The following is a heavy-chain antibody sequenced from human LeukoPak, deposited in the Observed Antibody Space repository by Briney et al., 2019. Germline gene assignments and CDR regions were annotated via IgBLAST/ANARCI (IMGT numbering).Heavy chain of an antibody. CDR3: ARDRAGAQNRVALGP. D-gene: IGHD1-14*01. CDR2: IYADGTT. Sequence: GGSLRLSCAASGFTVSNDYMAWVRQDPGKGLEWVSLIYADGTTFYTDSVKGRFTMSRDHFKNTLYLQMNSLRPEDTALYYCARDRAGAQNRVALGPWGQGTLVTVSS. V-gene: IGHV3-66*02. J-gene: IGHJ5*02. CDR1: GFTVSNDY.